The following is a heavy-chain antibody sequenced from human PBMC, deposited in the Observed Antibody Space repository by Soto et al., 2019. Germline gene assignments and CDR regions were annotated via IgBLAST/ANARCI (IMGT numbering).Heavy chain of an antibody. CDR3: AIEGNSYGYFYFDY. D-gene: IGHD5-18*01. V-gene: IGHV4-34*01. CDR1: GGSFSGYG. CDR2: INDSGST. J-gene: IGHJ4*02. Sequence: SETLSLTCAVYGGSFSGYGWSWIRQPPGKGLEWIGEINDSGSTKYNPSLKSRVTISVDTSKNQFSLKLSSVTAADSAVYYCAIEGNSYGYFYFDYWGQGTLLTVSS.